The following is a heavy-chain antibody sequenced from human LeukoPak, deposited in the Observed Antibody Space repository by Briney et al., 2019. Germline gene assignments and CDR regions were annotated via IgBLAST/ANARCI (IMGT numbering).Heavy chain of an antibody. J-gene: IGHJ3*02. CDR2: MNPNSGNT. D-gene: IGHD3-22*01. CDR1: GYTFTSYD. CDR3: ARVQYYDSSGYYHPDAFDI. V-gene: IGHV1-8*03. Sequence: ASVKVSCKASGYTFTSYDINWVRQATGQGLEWMGWMNPNSGNTGYAQKFQGRVTITRSTSISTAYMELSSLRSEDTAVYYCARVQYYDSSGYYHPDAFDIWGQGTMVTVSS.